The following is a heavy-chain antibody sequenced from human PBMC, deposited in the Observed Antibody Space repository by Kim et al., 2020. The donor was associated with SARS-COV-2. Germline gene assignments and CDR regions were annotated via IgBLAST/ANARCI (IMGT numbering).Heavy chain of an antibody. V-gene: IGHV3-23*01. CDR2: ISGSGSST. CDR3: AKVITIFGGGMDI. CDR1: GFTFSSYA. Sequence: GGSLRLSCAVSGFTFSSYAMNWVRQAPGKGLEWVSGISGSGSSTYHADSVKGRFTISRDNSKKTLFLQMNSLRAEDTAVYYCAKVITIFGGGMDIWGQGT. J-gene: IGHJ6*02. D-gene: IGHD3-3*01.